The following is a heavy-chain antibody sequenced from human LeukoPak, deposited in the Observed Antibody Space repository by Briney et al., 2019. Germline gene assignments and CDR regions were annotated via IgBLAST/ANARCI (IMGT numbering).Heavy chain of an antibody. CDR1: GYTFTSYD. V-gene: IGHV1-8*01. Sequence: ASVKVSCKASGYTFTSYDINWVRQATGRGLEWMGWMNPNSGNTGYAQKFQGRVTMTRNTSISTAYMELSSLRSEDTAVYYCARGAAGSDAFDIWGQGTMVTVSS. CDR3: ARGAAGSDAFDI. CDR2: MNPNSGNT. J-gene: IGHJ3*02. D-gene: IGHD6-25*01.